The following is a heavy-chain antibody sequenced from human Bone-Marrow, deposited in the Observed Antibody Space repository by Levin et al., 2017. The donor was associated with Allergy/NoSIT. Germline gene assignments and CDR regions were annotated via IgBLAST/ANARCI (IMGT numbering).Heavy chain of an antibody. V-gene: IGHV4-34*01. D-gene: IGHD6-13*01. CDR1: GGSFSGYY. CDR2: INHSGST. J-gene: IGHJ4*02. Sequence: PSETLSLTCAVYGGSFSGYYWSWIRQPPGKGLEWIGEINHSGSTNYNPSLKSRVTISVDTSKNQFSLKLSSVTAADTAVYYCARVIPGSSSYQYWGQGTLVTVSS. CDR3: ARVIPGSSSYQY.